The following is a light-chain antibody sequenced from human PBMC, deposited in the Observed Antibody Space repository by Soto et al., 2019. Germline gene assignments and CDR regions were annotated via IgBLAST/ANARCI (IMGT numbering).Light chain of an antibody. J-gene: IGKJ1*01. Sequence: DMQLTQSPSSLSASVGDRVTMTCRVSQGISSYLNWYRQKPGKVPKLLIYSASNLQSGVPSRFSGSGSGTEFTLTISSLQPDDSATYYCQHYNSYSEAFGQGTKVDIK. V-gene: IGKV1-27*01. CDR1: QGISSY. CDR3: QHYNSYSEA. CDR2: SAS.